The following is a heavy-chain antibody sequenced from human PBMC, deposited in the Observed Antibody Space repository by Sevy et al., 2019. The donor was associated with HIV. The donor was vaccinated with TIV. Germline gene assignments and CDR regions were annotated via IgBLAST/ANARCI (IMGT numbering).Heavy chain of an antibody. V-gene: IGHV3-7*01. CDR1: GFIFSSYW. CDR3: ASEGDDYVAFDI. D-gene: IGHD4-17*01. Sequence: GGSLRLSCAASGFIFSSYWMSWVRQAPGKGLEWVANIKQDGSEKYYVDSVEGRFTISRDNAKNSLYLRMNSLRAEDAAAYYGASEGDDYVAFDIWGQGTMVTVSS. CDR2: IKQDGSEK. J-gene: IGHJ3*02.